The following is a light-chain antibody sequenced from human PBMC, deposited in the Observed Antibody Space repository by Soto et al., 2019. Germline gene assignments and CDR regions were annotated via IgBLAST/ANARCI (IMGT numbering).Light chain of an antibody. V-gene: IGKV3-15*01. CDR1: QSVSSN. CDR3: QQYNTWPPYT. J-gene: IGKJ2*01. CDR2: GAS. Sequence: EIVMTQSPATLSVSPGERSTLSCRASQSVSSNLAWYQQKPGQAPRLLIYGASTRATGIPARFSGSGSGTDFTLTISSLQSEDFAVYYCQQYNTWPPYTLAQGTKLEIK.